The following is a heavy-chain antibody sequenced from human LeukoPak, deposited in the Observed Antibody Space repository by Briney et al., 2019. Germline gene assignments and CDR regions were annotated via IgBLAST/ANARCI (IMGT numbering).Heavy chain of an antibody. D-gene: IGHD3-22*01. Sequence: GRSLRLSCAASGFTFSSYAMHWVRQAPGKGLEWVAVISYDGSNKYYADSAKGRFTISRDNSKNTLYLHINSLRAEDTAVYYCAKGRDYYYDTSGSSDYWGQGTLVTVSS. CDR2: ISYDGSNK. CDR1: GFTFSSYA. J-gene: IGHJ4*02. V-gene: IGHV3-30-3*01. CDR3: AKGRDYYYDTSGSSDY.